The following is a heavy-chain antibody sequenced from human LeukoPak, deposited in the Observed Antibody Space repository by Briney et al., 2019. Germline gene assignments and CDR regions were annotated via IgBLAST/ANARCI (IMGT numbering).Heavy chain of an antibody. V-gene: IGHV1-2*02. Sequence: GASVKVSCKASGYTFTGYYMHWVRQAPGQGLEWMGWINPNSGGTNYAQKFQGRVTMTRDTSISTAYMELSRLRSDDTAVYYRARAGYSSGWYQFAHEGSIDYWGQGTLVTVSS. D-gene: IGHD6-19*01. CDR1: GYTFTGYY. J-gene: IGHJ4*02. CDR3: ARAGYSSGWYQFAHEGSIDY. CDR2: INPNSGGT.